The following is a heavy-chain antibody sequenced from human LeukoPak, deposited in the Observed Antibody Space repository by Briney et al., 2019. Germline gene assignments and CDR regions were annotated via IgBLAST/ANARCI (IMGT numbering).Heavy chain of an antibody. V-gene: IGHV1-2*02. CDR1: GYTFTGYY. Sequence: ASVKVSCKASGYTFTGYYMHWVRQAPGQGLEWMGWINPNSGGTNYALKFQGRVTMTRDTSISTAYMELSRLRSDDTAVYYCARGRWQLVLFNYWGQGTLVTVSS. CDR2: INPNSGGT. J-gene: IGHJ4*02. D-gene: IGHD6-13*01. CDR3: ARGRWQLVLFNY.